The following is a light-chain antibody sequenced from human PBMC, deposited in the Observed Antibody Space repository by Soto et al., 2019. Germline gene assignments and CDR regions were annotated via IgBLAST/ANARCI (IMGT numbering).Light chain of an antibody. V-gene: IGLV2-14*01. CDR3: SSYTSSGTHWV. J-gene: IGLJ3*02. Sequence: QSVLTQPASVSGSPGQSITISCTGSSSDIGTYNYLSRYQQHPGKAPKLMIYEVSDRPSGISNRFSASKSGNTASLTISGLQAEDEADYYCSSYTSSGTHWVFGGGTKLTVL. CDR1: SSDIGTYNY. CDR2: EVS.